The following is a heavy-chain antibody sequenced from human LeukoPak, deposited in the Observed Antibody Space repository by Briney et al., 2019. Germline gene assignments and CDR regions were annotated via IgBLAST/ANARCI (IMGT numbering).Heavy chain of an antibody. CDR1: GGFISSYY. CDR3: ARDFRGEYCSSTSCSNDAFDI. D-gene: IGHD2-2*01. J-gene: IGHJ3*02. Sequence: SETLSLTCTVSGGFISSYYWRWIRQPAGKGLEWIGCIYTSGSTNYNPSLKSRVTMSVDTSKNQFSLKLSSVTAADTAVYYCARDFRGEYCSSTSCSNDAFDIWGQGTMVTVSS. CDR2: IYTSGST. V-gene: IGHV4-4*07.